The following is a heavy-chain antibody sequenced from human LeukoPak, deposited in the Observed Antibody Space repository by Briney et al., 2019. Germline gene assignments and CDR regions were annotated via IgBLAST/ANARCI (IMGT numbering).Heavy chain of an antibody. J-gene: IGHJ4*02. CDR1: GFTFSSYG. Sequence: GGSLRLSCAASGFTFSSYGMHWVRQAPGKGVEWVAVIWYDGSNKYYADSVKGRFTISRDNSKNTLYLQMNSLRAEDTAVYYCARDPSSGWYYFDYWGQGTLVTVSS. CDR2: IWYDGSNK. V-gene: IGHV3-33*01. CDR3: ARDPSSGWYYFDY. D-gene: IGHD6-19*01.